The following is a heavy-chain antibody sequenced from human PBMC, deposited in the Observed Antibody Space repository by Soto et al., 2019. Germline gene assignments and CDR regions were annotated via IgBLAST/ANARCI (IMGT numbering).Heavy chain of an antibody. CDR1: GFTFSSYS. Sequence: EVQLVESGGGLVKPGGSLRLSCAASGFTFSSYSMNWVRQAPGKGLEWVSSISSSSSYIYYADSVKGRFTISRDNAKNSLYLQMNSLRAEDTAVYYCARDGRYSGSYQAGWFEPWGQGTLVTVSS. J-gene: IGHJ5*02. CDR2: ISSSSSYI. D-gene: IGHD1-26*01. V-gene: IGHV3-21*01. CDR3: ARDGRYSGSYQAGWFEP.